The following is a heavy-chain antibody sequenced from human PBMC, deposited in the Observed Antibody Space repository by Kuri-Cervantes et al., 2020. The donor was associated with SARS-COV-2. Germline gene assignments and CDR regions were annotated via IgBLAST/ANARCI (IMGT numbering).Heavy chain of an antibody. J-gene: IGHJ4*02. CDR2: INPNRGAT. D-gene: IGHD5-18*01. CDR1: GYFFTYYY. Sequence: ASVKVSCKVSGYFFTYYYVHWARRAPGQGLEWMGWINPNRGATKYAQKFRGRVTMTSDTPISTAYMELTSLTSDDTGVYYCAREVDTGIFDYWGQGTVVTVSS. V-gene: IGHV1-2*02. CDR3: AREVDTGIFDY.